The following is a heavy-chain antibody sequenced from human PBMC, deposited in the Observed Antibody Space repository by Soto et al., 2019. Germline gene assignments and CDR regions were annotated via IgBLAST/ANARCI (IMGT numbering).Heavy chain of an antibody. V-gene: IGHV5-10-1*01. CDR1: GYSFTSYW. D-gene: IGHD3-3*01. CDR2: IDPSDSYT. Sequence: GESLKISCKGSGYSFTSYWISWVRQMPGKGLEWMGRIDPSDSYTNYSPSFQGHVTISADKSISTAYLQWSSLKASDTAMYYCARSPPTGITIFGVAHPPGSMDVWGQGTTVTVSS. CDR3: ARSPPTGITIFGVAHPPGSMDV. J-gene: IGHJ6*02.